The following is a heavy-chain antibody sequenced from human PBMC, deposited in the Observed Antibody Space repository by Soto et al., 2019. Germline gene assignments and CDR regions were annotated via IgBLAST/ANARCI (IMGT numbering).Heavy chain of an antibody. Sequence: QVQLVQSGAEVQKPGASVKISCKASGYTFINFFIHWVRQAPGQGLQWVGIINPSGGATTYPQKFQGRVTMTRDTSTSTVYMDVSSLRFDETAVYYCARAHCSGGSCYLGAFDIWGQGTMVTVSS. D-gene: IGHD2-15*01. J-gene: IGHJ3*02. CDR3: ARAHCSGGSCYLGAFDI. CDR2: INPSGGAT. V-gene: IGHV1-46*01. CDR1: GYTFINFF.